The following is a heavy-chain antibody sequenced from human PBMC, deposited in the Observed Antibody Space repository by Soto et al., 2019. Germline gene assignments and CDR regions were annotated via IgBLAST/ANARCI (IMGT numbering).Heavy chain of an antibody. CDR2: IFSNEEK. V-gene: IGHV2-26*01. D-gene: IGHD6-19*01. J-gene: IGHJ6*03. CDR1: GFSLSNGKVG. CDR3: AQILFCRSVAGGYFYMDV. Sequence: HVTLKESGPVLVKPTETLTLTCTVSGFSLSNGKVGVSWIRQPPGKALEWLAHIFSNEEKSYRTSLKSRLTISEETSKSQVVLTITNVDPVDTATYSCAQILFCRSVAGGYFYMDVWGKGTTLTVSS.